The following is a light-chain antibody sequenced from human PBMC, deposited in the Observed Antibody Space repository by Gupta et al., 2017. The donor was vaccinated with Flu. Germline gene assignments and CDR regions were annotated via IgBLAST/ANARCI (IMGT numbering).Light chain of an antibody. CDR3: SSYTNTNTLVV. CDR2: EVS. V-gene: IGLV2-14*01. CDR1: SSDVGGYKY. J-gene: IGLJ3*02. Sequence: SALSQPASLSGPPGQSLSPSFTGTSSDVGGYKYVSWYQQHPGKAPKLMIFEVSNRPSGVSDRFSGSKSGDTASLTISGLQAEDEADYYCSSYTNTNTLVVFGGGTKLTVL.